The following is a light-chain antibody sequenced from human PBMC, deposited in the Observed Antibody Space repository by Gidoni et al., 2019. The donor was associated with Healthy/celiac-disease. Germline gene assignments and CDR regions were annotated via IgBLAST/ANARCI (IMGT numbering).Light chain of an antibody. V-gene: IGKV1-9*01. CDR1: QGISSY. CDR3: QQLNSYPVT. J-gene: IGKJ4*01. Sequence: IQLTQPPSFLSAAVGDRVTITCRASQGISSYLAWYQQKPGNAPKLLIYAASTLQSGVPSRFSGSGSGTEFTLTISSLQPEDFATYYCQQLNSYPVTFGGGTKVEIK. CDR2: AAS.